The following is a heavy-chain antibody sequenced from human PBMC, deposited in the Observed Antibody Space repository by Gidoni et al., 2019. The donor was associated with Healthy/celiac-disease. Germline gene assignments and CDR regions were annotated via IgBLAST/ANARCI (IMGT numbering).Heavy chain of an antibody. CDR2: IIPIFGTA. D-gene: IGHD4-17*01. J-gene: IGHJ5*02. V-gene: IGHV1-69*01. Sequence: QVQLVQSGAEVKKPGSSVKVPCKASGGPFSSYAISWVRKGPAQGLEWMGGIIPIFGTANYAQKFQGRVTITADESTSTAYMELSSLRSEDTAVYYCARGVTTYNWFDPWGQGTLVTVSS. CDR3: ARGVTTYNWFDP. CDR1: GGPFSSYA.